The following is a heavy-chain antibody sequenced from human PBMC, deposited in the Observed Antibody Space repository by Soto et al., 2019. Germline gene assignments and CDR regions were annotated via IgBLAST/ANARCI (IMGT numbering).Heavy chain of an antibody. Sequence: GGSLRLSCAGSGFTFSSYGMHWVRQAPGKGLEWVAVISYDGSNKYYADSVKGRFTISRDNSKNTLYLQMNSLRAEDTAVYYCAISPADYYYYGMDVWGQGTTVTVSS. V-gene: IGHV3-30*03. J-gene: IGHJ6*02. CDR3: AISPADYYYYGMDV. CDR1: GFTFSSYG. CDR2: ISYDGSNK.